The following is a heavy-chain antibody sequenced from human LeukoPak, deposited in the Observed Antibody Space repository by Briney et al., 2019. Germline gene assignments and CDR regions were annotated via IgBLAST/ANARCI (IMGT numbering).Heavy chain of an antibody. CDR2: ISTSGSTI. Sequence: GGSLRLSRAASGFTFSNYYMSWIRQAPGKGLEWISYISTSGSTIYYADSVKGRFTISRDNAKNSLYLQMNSLRAEDTAVYYCARGYGDYEVTDYWGQGTLVTVSS. CDR3: ARGYGDYEVTDY. CDR1: GFTFSNYY. D-gene: IGHD4-17*01. V-gene: IGHV3-11*04. J-gene: IGHJ4*02.